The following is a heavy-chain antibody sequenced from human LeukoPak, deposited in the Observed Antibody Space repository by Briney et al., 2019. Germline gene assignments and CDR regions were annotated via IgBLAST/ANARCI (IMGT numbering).Heavy chain of an antibody. J-gene: IGHJ4*02. CDR2: IRSKANSYAT. Sequence: GGSLRLSCAASGFTFSSYAMSWVRQASGKGLEWVGRIRSKANSYATAYAASVKGRFTISRDDSKNTAYLQMNSLKTEDTAVYYCTSVVVVAATHGTSDYWGQGTLVTASS. CDR1: GFTFSSYA. D-gene: IGHD2-15*01. CDR3: TSVVVVAATHGTSDY. V-gene: IGHV3-73*01.